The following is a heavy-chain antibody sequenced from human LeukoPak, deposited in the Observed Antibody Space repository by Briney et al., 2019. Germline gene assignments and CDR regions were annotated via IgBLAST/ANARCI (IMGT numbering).Heavy chain of an antibody. CDR2: INHSGST. D-gene: IGHD3-10*01. V-gene: IGHV4-34*01. Sequence: SETLSLTCAVYGGSFSGYYWSWIRQPPGKGLEWNGEINHSGSTNYNPSLKSRVTISVDTSKNQFSLKLSSVTAADTAVYYCARQGYYYGSGKTYYYMDVWGKGTTVTISS. CDR3: ARQGYYYGSGKTYYYMDV. J-gene: IGHJ6*03. CDR1: GGSFSGYY.